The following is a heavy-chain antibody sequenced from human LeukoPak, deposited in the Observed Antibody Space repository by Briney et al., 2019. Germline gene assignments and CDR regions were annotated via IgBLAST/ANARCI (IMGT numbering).Heavy chain of an antibody. V-gene: IGHV1-18*01. CDR3: ARCSKRLRYFDWLLSQGYCDAFDI. J-gene: IGHJ3*02. CDR2: ISAYNGNT. D-gene: IGHD3-9*01. CDR1: GYTFTSYG. Sequence: GASVKVSCKASGYTFTSYGISWVRQAPGQGLEWMGWISAYNGNTNYAQKFQGRVTMTRNTSISTAYMELSSLRSEDTAVYYCARCSKRLRYFDWLLSQGYCDAFDIWGQGTMVTVPS.